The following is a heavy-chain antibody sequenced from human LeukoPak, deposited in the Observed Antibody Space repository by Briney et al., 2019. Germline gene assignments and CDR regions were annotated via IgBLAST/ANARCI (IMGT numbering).Heavy chain of an antibody. Sequence: SETLSLTCTVSGGSIRSSYYYWGWIRQPQGKGLEWIGSIYDSGSTYYNPSLKSRVTISVDTSKNQFSLKLNSVTAADTAVYYCARGQHYYDSSGSFDYWGQGTLVTVSS. CDR3: ARGQHYYDSSGSFDY. V-gene: IGHV4-39*01. CDR2: IYDSGST. J-gene: IGHJ4*02. CDR1: GGSIRSSYYY. D-gene: IGHD3-22*01.